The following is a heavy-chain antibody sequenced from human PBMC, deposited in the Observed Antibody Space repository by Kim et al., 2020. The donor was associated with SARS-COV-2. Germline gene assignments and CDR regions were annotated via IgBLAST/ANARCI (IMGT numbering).Heavy chain of an antibody. CDR2: ISGSDDSP. J-gene: IGHJ6*01. V-gene: IGHV3-23*01. CDR1: GFPFNTYA. CDR3: FSVDGPERHFPYY. Sequence: GGSLRLSCATSGFPFNTYAMSWVRQTPGKGLEWVSAISGSDDSPYYSDSLKGRFTTSRDESKNTLYPQMNSLSAEDRAGYYCFSVDGPERHFPYY. D-gene: IGHD3-10*01.